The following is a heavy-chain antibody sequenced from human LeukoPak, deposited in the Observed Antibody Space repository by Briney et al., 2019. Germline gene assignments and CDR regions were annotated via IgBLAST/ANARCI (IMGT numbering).Heavy chain of an antibody. D-gene: IGHD3-22*01. CDR3: ARPTYYYDSSGSGDAFDI. CDR2: IYYSGST. Sequence: SETLSLTCTVSGGSISSSSYYWGWIRQPPGKGLEWIGSIYYSGSTYYNPSLKSRVIISVDTSKNQFSLKLSSVTAADTAVYYCARPTYYYDSSGSGDAFDIWGQGTMVTVSS. CDR1: GGSISSSSYY. V-gene: IGHV4-39*01. J-gene: IGHJ3*02.